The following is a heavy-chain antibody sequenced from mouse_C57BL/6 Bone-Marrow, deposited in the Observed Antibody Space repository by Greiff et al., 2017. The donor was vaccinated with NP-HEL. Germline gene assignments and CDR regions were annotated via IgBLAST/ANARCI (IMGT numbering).Heavy chain of an antibody. D-gene: IGHD2-3*01. V-gene: IGHV1-64*01. CDR2: IHPNSGST. Sequence: QVQLQQPGAELVKPGASVKLSCKASGYTFTSYWMHWVKQRPGQGLEWIGMIHPNSGSTNYNEKFKSKAKLTVDKSSSTAYMQLSSLTSEDSAVYYCVRNVYDGCLFAYWGQGTLVTVSA. J-gene: IGHJ3*01. CDR1: GYTFTSYW. CDR3: VRNVYDGCLFAY.